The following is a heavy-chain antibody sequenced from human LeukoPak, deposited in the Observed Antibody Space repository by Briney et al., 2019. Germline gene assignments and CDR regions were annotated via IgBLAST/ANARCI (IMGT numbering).Heavy chain of an antibody. CDR1: GFTFSSYA. CDR2: ISGSGADT. J-gene: IGHJ5*02. D-gene: IGHD6-19*01. V-gene: IGHV3-23*01. CDR3: ARDLYNTAVANTNGWFDP. Sequence: GGSLRLSCAASGFTFSSYAMSWVRRAPGKGLEWVSSISGSGADTYYTQSVKGRFSISRDNSKNTLILQMDSLRADDTALYFCARDLYNTAVANTNGWFDPWGQGTLVTVSS.